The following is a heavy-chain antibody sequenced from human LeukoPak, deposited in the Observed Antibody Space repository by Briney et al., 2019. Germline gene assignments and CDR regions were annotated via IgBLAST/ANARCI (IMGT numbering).Heavy chain of an antibody. CDR1: GGSISSSSYY. D-gene: IGHD6-13*01. J-gene: IGHJ1*01. V-gene: IGHV4-39*01. CDR3: ATGGYSSSRV. CDR2: IYYSGST. Sequence: SETLSLTCTVSGGSISSSSYYWGWIRQPPGKGLEWIGSIYYSGSTYYNPSLKSRVTISVDTSKNQFSLKLSSVTAADTAVYYCATGGYSSSRVWGQGTLVTVSS.